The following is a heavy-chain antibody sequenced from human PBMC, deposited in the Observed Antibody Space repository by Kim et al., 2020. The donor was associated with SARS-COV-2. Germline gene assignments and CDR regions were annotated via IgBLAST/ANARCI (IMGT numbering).Heavy chain of an antibody. J-gene: IGHJ6*03. CDR2: ISRGSSTI. CDR1: EFSFSSYS. CDR3: ARGFSDLGYDYYYMDV. V-gene: IGHV3-48*02. D-gene: IGHD3-10*01. Sequence: GGSLRLSCAASEFSFSSYSMNWVRQAPGKGLEWVSYISRGSSTINYADSVKGRFTISRDDAKKSLYLQMNSLRDEDTAVYYCARGFSDLGYDYYYMDVWG.